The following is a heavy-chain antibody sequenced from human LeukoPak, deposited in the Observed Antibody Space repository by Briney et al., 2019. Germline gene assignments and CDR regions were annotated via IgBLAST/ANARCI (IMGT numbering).Heavy chain of an antibody. CDR3: ARIMGDYNILTGLYLNYNFDY. D-gene: IGHD3-9*01. CDR1: GASISSYY. CDR2: LYISGST. J-gene: IGHJ4*02. Sequence: PSETLSLTCTVSGASISSYYYNWIRQTAGRGLEWIGRLYISGSTDYNPSLKSRVTMSVDTSKNQVSLKLRSGTAADTAVYYCARIMGDYNILTGLYLNYNFDYWGQGTLVTVSS. V-gene: IGHV4-4*07.